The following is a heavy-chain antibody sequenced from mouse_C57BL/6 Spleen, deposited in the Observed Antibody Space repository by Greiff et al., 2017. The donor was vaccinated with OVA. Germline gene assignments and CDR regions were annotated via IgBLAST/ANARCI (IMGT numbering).Heavy chain of an antibody. CDR1: GYTFTSYW. J-gene: IGHJ3*01. CDR3: AREEVITTVVERFAY. CDR2: INPSSGYT. Sequence: VQLQQSGAELAKPGASVKLSCKASGYTFTSYWMHWVKQRPGQGLEWIGYINPSSGYTKYNQKFKDKATVTADKSSSTAYMQLSSLTSEDSAVYYCAREEVITTVVERFAYWGQGTLVTVSA. V-gene: IGHV1-7*01. D-gene: IGHD1-1*01.